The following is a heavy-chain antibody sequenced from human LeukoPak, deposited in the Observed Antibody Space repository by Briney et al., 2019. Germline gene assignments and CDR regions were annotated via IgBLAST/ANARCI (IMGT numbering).Heavy chain of an antibody. J-gene: IGHJ5*02. CDR2: INPNSGGT. V-gene: IGHV1-2*04. Sequence: ASVKVSCKASGYTFTGYYMHWVRQAPGQGLEWMGWINPNSGGTNYAQKFQGWVTMTRDTSISTAYMGLSRLRSDDTAVYYCARGPSWTGGRPNWFDPWGQGTLVTVSS. D-gene: IGHD3/OR15-3a*01. CDR3: ARGPSWTGGRPNWFDP. CDR1: GYTFTGYY.